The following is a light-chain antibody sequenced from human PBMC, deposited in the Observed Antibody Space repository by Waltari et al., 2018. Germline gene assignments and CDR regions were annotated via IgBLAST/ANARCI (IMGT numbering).Light chain of an antibody. Sequence: QSALTQPASVSGSLGQSITISCTGTSSDVGGYNYVSWYQQHPGQAPRLVIYYVNKRPSGVSNRSSGSKSGNTASLTISGLQAEDEADYHCCSFASSNSYVFGTGTMVTVL. CDR1: SSDVGGYNY. CDR2: YVN. CDR3: CSFASSNSYV. V-gene: IGLV2-14*01. J-gene: IGLJ1*01.